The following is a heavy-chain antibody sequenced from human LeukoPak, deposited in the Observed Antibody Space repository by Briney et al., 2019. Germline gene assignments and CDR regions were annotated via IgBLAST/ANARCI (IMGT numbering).Heavy chain of an antibody. V-gene: IGHV1-69*13. CDR1: GGTFSSYA. Sequence: ASVKVSCKASGGTFSSYAISWVRQAPGQGLEWMGGIIPIFGTANYAQEFQGRVTITADESTSTAYMELSSLRSEDTAVYYCAREGGATVTNLGAFDIWGQGTMVTVSS. J-gene: IGHJ3*02. CDR3: AREGGATVTNLGAFDI. D-gene: IGHD4-17*01. CDR2: IIPIFGTA.